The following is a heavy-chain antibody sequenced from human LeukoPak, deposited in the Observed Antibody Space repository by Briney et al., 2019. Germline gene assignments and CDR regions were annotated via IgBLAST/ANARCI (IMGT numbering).Heavy chain of an antibody. CDR3: ARAGRFGEFDYYMDV. CDR2: IYTSGST. V-gene: IGHV4-4*07. Sequence: PSETLSLTCTVSGRSISSYYWSWIRQPAGKGLEWIGRIYTSGSTNYNPSLKSRVIMSVDTSKNQFSLKMSSVTAADTAVYYCARAGRFGEFDYYMDVWGKGTTVTVSS. J-gene: IGHJ6*03. CDR1: GRSISSYY. D-gene: IGHD3-10*01.